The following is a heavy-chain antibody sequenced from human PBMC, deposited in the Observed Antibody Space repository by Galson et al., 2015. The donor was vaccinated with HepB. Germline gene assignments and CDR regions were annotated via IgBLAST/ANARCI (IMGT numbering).Heavy chain of an antibody. CDR3: ATVVTATHYYYYGMDV. J-gene: IGHJ6*02. V-gene: IGHV3-30*03. Sequence: SLRLSCAASGFTFSTYGMHWVRQAPGKGLEWVAVISYDGSDKYLADSVKGRFTISRDNSKNTLYLQVNSLRAEDTAVYYCATVVTATHYYYYGMDVWGQGTTVTVSS. CDR1: GFTFSTYG. CDR2: ISYDGSDK. D-gene: IGHD2-21*02.